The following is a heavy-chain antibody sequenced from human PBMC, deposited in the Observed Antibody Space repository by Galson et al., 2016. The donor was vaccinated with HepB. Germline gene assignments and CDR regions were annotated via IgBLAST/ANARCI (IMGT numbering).Heavy chain of an antibody. CDR2: ISGTGGST. D-gene: IGHD3-9*01. CDR3: AKGGFFDILTAYSKIDY. Sequence: PRLSCAASGFTFSSYAMNWVRQAPGKGLEWVSTISGTGGSTYYADSVKGRFTISRDNSKNTLYLQMNSLRAEDTAVYFCAKGGFFDILTAYSKIDYWGQGTLVTVSS. V-gene: IGHV3-23*01. J-gene: IGHJ4*02. CDR1: GFTFSSYA.